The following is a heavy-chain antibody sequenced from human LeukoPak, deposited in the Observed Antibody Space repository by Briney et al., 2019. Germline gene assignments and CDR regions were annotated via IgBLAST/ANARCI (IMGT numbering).Heavy chain of an antibody. Sequence: ASVKVSCKASGYTFTGYYMHWVRQAPGQGLEWMGWINPNSGGTNYAQKFRGRVTMTRDTSISTAYMELSRLRSDDTAVYYCARGLGEHRTPTNWFDPWGQGTMVTVSS. V-gene: IGHV1-2*02. CDR3: ARGLGEHRTPTNWFDP. CDR2: INPNSGGT. CDR1: GYTFTGYY. J-gene: IGHJ3*01. D-gene: IGHD3-10*01.